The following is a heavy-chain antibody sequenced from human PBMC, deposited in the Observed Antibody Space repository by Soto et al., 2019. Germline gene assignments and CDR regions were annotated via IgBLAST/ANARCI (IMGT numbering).Heavy chain of an antibody. D-gene: IGHD3-3*01. J-gene: IGHJ4*02. CDR2: ISYDGSNK. V-gene: IGHV3-30-3*01. CDR3: ARDPDYDFWGHFDY. Sequence: QVQLVESGGGVVQPGRSLRLSCAASGFTFSSYAMHWVRQAPGTGLEWVAVISYDGSNKYYADSVKGRFTISRDNSKNTLYLQMNSLRAEDTAVYYCARDPDYDFWGHFDYWGQGTLVTVSS. CDR1: GFTFSSYA.